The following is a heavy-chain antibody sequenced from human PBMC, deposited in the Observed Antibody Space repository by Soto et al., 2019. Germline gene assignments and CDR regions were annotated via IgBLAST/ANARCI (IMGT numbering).Heavy chain of an antibody. V-gene: IGHV3-30*18. CDR3: AKDPYSYGLKRRFDF. D-gene: IGHD5-18*01. CDR1: GFTYSSYG. Sequence: HPAGSLRLSCAASGFTYSSYGMHRVRQAPGKGLEWVAVISYDGSNKYYADSVKGRFTISRDNSKNTLYLQMNSLGAEDTAVYYCAKDPYSYGLKRRFDFWGQGTLVTVSS. J-gene: IGHJ4*02. CDR2: ISYDGSNK.